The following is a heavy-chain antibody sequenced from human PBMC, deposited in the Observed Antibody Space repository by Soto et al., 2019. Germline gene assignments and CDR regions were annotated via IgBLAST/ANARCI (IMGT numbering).Heavy chain of an antibody. Sequence: SETLSLTCTVSGGSVSSGSYYWSWIRQPPGKGPEWIGYIYYSGSTNYNPSLKSRVTISVDTSKNQFSLKLSSVTAADTAVYYCARVPGGAYDILTGRRVYFDYWGQGTLVTVSA. J-gene: IGHJ4*02. CDR3: ARVPGGAYDILTGRRVYFDY. V-gene: IGHV4-61*01. D-gene: IGHD3-9*01. CDR1: GGSVSSGSYY. CDR2: IYYSGST.